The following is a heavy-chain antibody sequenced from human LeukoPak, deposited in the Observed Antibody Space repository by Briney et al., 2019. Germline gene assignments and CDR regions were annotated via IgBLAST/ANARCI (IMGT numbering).Heavy chain of an antibody. CDR3: AKLLYYYDSSGYSAYYYGMDV. D-gene: IGHD3-22*01. V-gene: IGHV3-23*01. CDR2: ISGSGDST. Sequence: GGSLRLSCAASGFTFSSYAMSWVRQAPGKGLEWVSAISGSGDSTYYADSVKGRFTISRDNSKNTLYLQMNSLRAEDTAVYYCAKLLYYYDSSGYSAYYYGMDVWGQGTTVTVSS. CDR1: GFTFSSYA. J-gene: IGHJ6*02.